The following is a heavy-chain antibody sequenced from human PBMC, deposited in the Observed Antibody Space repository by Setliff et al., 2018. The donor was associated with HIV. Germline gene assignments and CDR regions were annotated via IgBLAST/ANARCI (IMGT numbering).Heavy chain of an antibody. D-gene: IGHD6-13*01. J-gene: IGHJ4*02. CDR1: GGSISSSSYY. Sequence: SETLSLTCTVSGGSISSSSYYWGWIRQPPGKGLEWIGSIYYSGSTNYNPSLKSRVTISIDTSRNQFFLKMNSVTAADTATYYCARVKRGAATGYYFDQWGQGTLVTVSS. V-gene: IGHV4-39*07. CDR2: IYYSGST. CDR3: ARVKRGAATGYYFDQ.